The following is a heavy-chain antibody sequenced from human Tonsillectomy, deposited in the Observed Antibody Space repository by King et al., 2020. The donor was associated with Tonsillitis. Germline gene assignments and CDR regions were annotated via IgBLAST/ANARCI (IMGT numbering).Heavy chain of an antibody. CDR2: ISYDGTNK. Sequence: HVQLVESGGGVVQPGRSLRLSCAVSGFDFNSYAMHWVRQAPGKGLEWVAVISYDGTNKYYADSVKGRFTISRDNSKNTLYLQMNSLRAEDTAVYYCAREPTFIIVVVAAIDYWGQGTLVTVSS. CDR3: AREPTFIIVVVAAIDY. V-gene: IGHV3-30*04. CDR1: GFDFNSYA. J-gene: IGHJ4*02. D-gene: IGHD2-15*01.